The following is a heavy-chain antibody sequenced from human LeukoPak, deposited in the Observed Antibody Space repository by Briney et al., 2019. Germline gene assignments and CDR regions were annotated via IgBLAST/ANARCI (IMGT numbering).Heavy chain of an antibody. CDR1: GFTFSSYS. J-gene: IGHJ6*03. CDR2: ISSRSSYI. Sequence: GGSLRLSCAASGFTFSSYSMDWVRQAPGKGLEWVSSISSRSSYIYYADSVKGRFTISRDNAKNSLYLQMNSLRAEDTAVYYCARVGYCGGDCYSDNYYYYYYMDVWGKGTTVTVSS. D-gene: IGHD2-21*02. V-gene: IGHV3-21*01. CDR3: ARVGYCGGDCYSDNYYYYYYMDV.